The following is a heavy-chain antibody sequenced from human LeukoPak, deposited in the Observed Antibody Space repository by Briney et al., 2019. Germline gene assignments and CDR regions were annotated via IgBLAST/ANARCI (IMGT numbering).Heavy chain of an antibody. CDR1: GFNFDDYA. V-gene: IGHV3-23*01. CDR3: AKISYYDSGSVGTAASGRDY. J-gene: IGHJ4*02. Sequence: GRSLRLFCAASGFNFDDYAMSWVRQAPGKGLEWVAGISGSGSVTYYSNSVRGRFTISRDNSRNTVLLHMNRLRSEDTALYFCAKISYYDSGSVGTAASGRDYWGQGTLVTVSS. CDR2: ISGSGSVT. D-gene: IGHD3-22*01.